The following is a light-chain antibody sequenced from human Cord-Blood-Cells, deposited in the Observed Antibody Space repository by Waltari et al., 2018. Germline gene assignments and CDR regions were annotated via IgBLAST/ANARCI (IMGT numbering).Light chain of an antibody. V-gene: IGLV2-14*03. J-gene: IGLJ3*02. CDR1: SSDVGGYNY. CDR3: SSYTSSSSWV. Sequence: QSALTQPASVSGSPGQSITISCTGTSSDVGGYNYVSWYQQHPGKAPKRMIYDVSNRPSGVSNRFSGSKSGNTTPLTISGLQAEDEADYYCSSYTSSSSWVFGGGTKLTVL. CDR2: DVS.